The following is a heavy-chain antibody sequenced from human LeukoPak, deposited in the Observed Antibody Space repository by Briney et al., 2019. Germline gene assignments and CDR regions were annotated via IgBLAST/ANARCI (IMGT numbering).Heavy chain of an antibody. CDR1: GYSISSGYY. D-gene: IGHD3-22*01. Sequence: TSETLSLTCSVSGYSISSGYYWGWIRQPPGKGLEWIGSIYHSGSTYYNPSLKGRVTISVDTSKNHFSLKLSSVTAADTAVYYCARDARGYYDSSGYYPYKYWGQGTLVIVSS. J-gene: IGHJ4*02. V-gene: IGHV4-38-2*02. CDR2: IYHSGST. CDR3: ARDARGYYDSSGYYPYKY.